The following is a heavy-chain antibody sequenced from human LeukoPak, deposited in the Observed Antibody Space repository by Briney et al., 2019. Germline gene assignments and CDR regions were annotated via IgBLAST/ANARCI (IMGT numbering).Heavy chain of an antibody. CDR2: ITWNSGSI. J-gene: IGHJ4*02. CDR1: GFSFDDYA. Sequence: PGGSLRLSCAASGFSFDDYAMHWVRQAPGKGLEWVSGITWNSGSIGYADSVKGRFTISRDNAKNSLYLQMNSLRAEDMALYYCAKEGSGTYAFDYWGQGTLVTVSS. V-gene: IGHV3-9*03. D-gene: IGHD1-26*01. CDR3: AKEGSGTYAFDY.